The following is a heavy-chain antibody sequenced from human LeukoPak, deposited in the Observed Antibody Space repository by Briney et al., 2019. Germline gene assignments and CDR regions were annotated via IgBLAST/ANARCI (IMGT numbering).Heavy chain of an antibody. V-gene: IGHV4-59*08. CDR2: IYYTGST. CDR1: GGSINNYY. CDR3: ARFSQYYDSPTHYLDY. Sequence: SETLSLTCTVSGGSINNYYWSWVRQPPGAGLEWLAYIYYTGSTNYNPSLKTRLTISVDTSKNQFSLRLNSVTAADTAVYYCARFSQYYDSPTHYLDYRGQGILVTVSS. J-gene: IGHJ4*02. D-gene: IGHD2/OR15-2a*01.